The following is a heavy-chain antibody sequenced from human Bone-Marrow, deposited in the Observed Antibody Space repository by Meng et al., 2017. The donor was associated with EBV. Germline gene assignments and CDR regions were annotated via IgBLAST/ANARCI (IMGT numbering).Heavy chain of an antibody. CDR3: SIIIYGSGLNSWFDP. V-gene: IGHV4-4*02. CDR2: IHHGGST. CDR1: GGSISSDNW. Sequence: GQRKRWGPGLVKSSGTLSLTCGVSGGSISSDNWWTWVRQPPGKGLEWVGEIHHGGSTNYNPSLKSRVTISLDKSKNQFSLRLTSVTAADTAVYYCSIIIYGSGLNSWFDPWGQGTLVTVSS. D-gene: IGHD3-10*01. J-gene: IGHJ5*02.